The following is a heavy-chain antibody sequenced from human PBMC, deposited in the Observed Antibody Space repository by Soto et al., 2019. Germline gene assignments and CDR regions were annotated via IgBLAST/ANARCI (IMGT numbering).Heavy chain of an antibody. D-gene: IGHD3-9*01. CDR3: AKGYYDILTGLDY. V-gene: IGHV3-23*01. CDR2: ISGGGDNT. CDR1: GFTFSNYA. Sequence: EVQLLESGGGLVQPGGSLRLSCAASGFTFSNYAVSWVRQAPGKGLEWVSGISGGGDNTYYAESVKGRFTISRDNSKNRLYLQMNSLGADDTAVYYCAKGYYDILTGLDYSGQGTLVTVSP. J-gene: IGHJ4*02.